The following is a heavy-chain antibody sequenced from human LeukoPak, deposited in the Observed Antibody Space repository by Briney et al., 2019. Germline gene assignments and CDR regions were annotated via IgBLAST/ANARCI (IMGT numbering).Heavy chain of an antibody. Sequence: GASVKVSCKASGYTFTGYYIHWLRQAPGQGLEWMGWINPNSGVTTYAQKFQGRVTMTRDTSISTAYMELSRLRSDDTAVYYCARDGSYDSGRAWSYFDYWGQGTLVTVSS. CDR1: GYTFTGYY. CDR2: INPNSGVT. J-gene: IGHJ4*02. CDR3: ARDGSYDSGRAWSYFDY. D-gene: IGHD3-22*01. V-gene: IGHV1-2*02.